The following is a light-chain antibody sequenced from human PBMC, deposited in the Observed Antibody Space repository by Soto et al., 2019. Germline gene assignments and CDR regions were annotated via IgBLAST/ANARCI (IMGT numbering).Light chain of an antibody. Sequence: VLTQSPGTLSLSPGERATLSCRASRSVGESLAWYQQKPGQAPRLLIYGASTRATGITDRFSGSGSGTDFTLTITRLEPEDFAVDYCQKYGGSPRTFGRGTKVELK. V-gene: IGKV3-20*01. CDR2: GAS. J-gene: IGKJ1*01. CDR1: RSVGES. CDR3: QKYGGSPRT.